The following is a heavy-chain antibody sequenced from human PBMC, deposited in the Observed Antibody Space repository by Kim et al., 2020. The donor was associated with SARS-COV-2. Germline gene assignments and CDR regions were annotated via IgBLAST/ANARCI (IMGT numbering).Heavy chain of an antibody. Sequence: GGSLRLSCAASGFTFSSYGMHWVRQAPGKGLEWVAVIWYDGSNKYYADSVKGRFTISRDNSKNTLYLQMNSLRAEDTAVYYCASLACSGGSCQKTFDYWGQGTLVTVSS. V-gene: IGHV3-33*01. CDR1: GFTFSSYG. CDR2: IWYDGSNK. CDR3: ASLACSGGSCQKTFDY. J-gene: IGHJ4*02. D-gene: IGHD2-15*01.